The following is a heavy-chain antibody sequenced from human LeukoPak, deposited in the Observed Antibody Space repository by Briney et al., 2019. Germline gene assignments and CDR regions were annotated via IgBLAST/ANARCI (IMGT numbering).Heavy chain of an antibody. CDR3: AKDYGGYNWSHY. CDR2: ISGSGGST. V-gene: IGHV3-23*01. CDR1: GFTFSSYA. D-gene: IGHD4-17*01. J-gene: IGHJ4*02. Sequence: PGGSLRLSCAASGFTFSSYAMSWVRQAPGKGLEWVSAISGSGGSTYYADSVKGRFTISRDNSKNTLYLQMNSLRAEDTAIYYCAKDYGGYNWSHYWGQGTLVTVSS.